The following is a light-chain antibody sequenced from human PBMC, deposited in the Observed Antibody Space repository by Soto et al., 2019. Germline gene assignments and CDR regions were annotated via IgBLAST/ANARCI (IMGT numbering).Light chain of an antibody. Sequence: VMTQSPLSLSVTPGEPASISCRSSQSLLHTNGYNYLDWYLQRPGQPPKLLIYWASTRESGVPDRFSGSGSGTDFTLTISSLQAEDVAVYYCQQYYSTPPTFGGGTKVEIK. CDR1: QSLLHTNGYNY. CDR3: QQYYSTPPT. V-gene: IGKV4-1*01. CDR2: WAS. J-gene: IGKJ4*01.